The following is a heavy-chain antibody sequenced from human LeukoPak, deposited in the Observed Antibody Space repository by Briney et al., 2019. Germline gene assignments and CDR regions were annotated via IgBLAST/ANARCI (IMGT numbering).Heavy chain of an antibody. J-gene: IGHJ4*02. Sequence: GGSLRLSCAASGFTVITNDMTWVRQDLGNGLEWVSVLYSDGNTKYADSVQGRFTISRDNSKNTLYLEMNSLSPDDTAVYYCARGVEPLAANTLAYWGQGTLVTVSS. CDR2: LYSDGNT. V-gene: IGHV3-53*01. CDR1: GFTVITND. CDR3: ARGVEPLAANTLAY. D-gene: IGHD1-14*01.